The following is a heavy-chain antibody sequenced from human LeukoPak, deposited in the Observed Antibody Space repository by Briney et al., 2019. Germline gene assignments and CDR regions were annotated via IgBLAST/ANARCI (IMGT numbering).Heavy chain of an antibody. J-gene: IGHJ4*02. CDR1: GFTFSSYN. Sequence: GGSLRLSCAASGFTFSSYNMNWVRQAPGKGLEWVSSIRSSTTYVYYADSVKGRFTISRDNAKNSLYLQMNSLRAEDTAVYYCARDSLTMIVGRQKRGLDYWGQGTLVTVSS. V-gene: IGHV3-21*01. CDR2: IRSSTTYV. D-gene: IGHD3-22*01. CDR3: ARDSLTMIVGRQKRGLDY.